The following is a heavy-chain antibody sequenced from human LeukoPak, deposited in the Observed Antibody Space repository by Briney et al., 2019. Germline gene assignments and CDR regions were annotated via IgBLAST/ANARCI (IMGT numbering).Heavy chain of an antibody. D-gene: IGHD3-3*01. CDR1: GFTFSSYA. CDR2: ISGSGGST. V-gene: IGHV3-23*01. J-gene: IGHJ4*02. CDR3: ARRDDFWSVFDY. Sequence: GGSLRLSCAASGFTFSSYAMSWVRQAPGKGLEWVSAISGSGGSTYYADSVKGRFTISRDNSKNTLYLQMNSLRAEDTAVYYCARRDDFWSVFDYWGQGTLVTVSS.